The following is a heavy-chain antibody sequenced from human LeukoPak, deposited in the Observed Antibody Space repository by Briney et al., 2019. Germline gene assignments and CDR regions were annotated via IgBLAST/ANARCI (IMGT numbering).Heavy chain of an antibody. CDR3: TRRVDATRWYDP. Sequence: GGSLRLSCAASGFSFSTYWMHWVRQAPGEGLVWVSRINGDGSTTNYADSVKGRFTISRDKAKNTLYLQMNSLRAEDTAVYYCTRRVDATRWYDPWGQGTLVTVSS. V-gene: IGHV3-74*01. J-gene: IGHJ5*02. D-gene: IGHD2-15*01. CDR2: INGDGSTT. CDR1: GFSFSTYW.